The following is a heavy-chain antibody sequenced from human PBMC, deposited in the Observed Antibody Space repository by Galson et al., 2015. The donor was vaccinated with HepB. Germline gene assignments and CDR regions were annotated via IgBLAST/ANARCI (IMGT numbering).Heavy chain of an antibody. D-gene: IGHD2/OR15-2a*01. Sequence: SLRLSCAASGFTFSSYAIHWVRQAPGKGLEWVAVISYDGSNKYYADSVKGRFTISRDNSKNTLCLQMDSLRAEDTAVYYCARGQNTNYWYFDLWGRGTLVTVSP. J-gene: IGHJ2*01. CDR3: ARGQNTNYWYFDL. V-gene: IGHV3-30-3*01. CDR1: GFTFSSYA. CDR2: ISYDGSNK.